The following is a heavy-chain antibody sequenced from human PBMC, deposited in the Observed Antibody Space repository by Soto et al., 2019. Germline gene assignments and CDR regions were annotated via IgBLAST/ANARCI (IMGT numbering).Heavy chain of an antibody. J-gene: IGHJ4*02. Sequence: LRLSCAASGFTFSSYGMHWARQAPGKGLEWVAVISYDGNNKYYADSVKGRFTISRDNFKNTLYLQMDSLRAEDTAMYYCAKDHLETTVTTPSYWGQGTLVTVSS. D-gene: IGHD4-17*01. CDR3: AKDHLETTVTTPSY. V-gene: IGHV3-30*18. CDR1: GFTFSSYG. CDR2: ISYDGNNK.